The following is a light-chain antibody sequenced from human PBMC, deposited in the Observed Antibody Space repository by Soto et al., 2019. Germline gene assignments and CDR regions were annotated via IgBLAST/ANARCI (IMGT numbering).Light chain of an antibody. CDR2: AAS. J-gene: IGKJ1*01. Sequence: DIQMTQSPSALSASIGDRVTITCRASQSISIWLAWYQQKPGKAPKLLIYAASSLESGVPSRFSGSGSGTEFPLTISSLQCDDFETYYRHHYNPYSTFGQGTRV. CDR3: HHYNPYST. CDR1: QSISIW. V-gene: IGKV1-5*03.